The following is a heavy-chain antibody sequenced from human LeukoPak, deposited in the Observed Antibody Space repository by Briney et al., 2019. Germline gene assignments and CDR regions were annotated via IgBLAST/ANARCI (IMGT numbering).Heavy chain of an antibody. V-gene: IGHV4-34*01. CDR3: ARDRRGGTKMTRGFDP. J-gene: IGHJ5*02. D-gene: IGHD5-24*01. CDR1: GGSFSDYY. Sequence: SETLSLTCAVYGGSFSDYYWTWIRRPPGKGLEWIGEINHSGSTNYNPSLKSRLTISADTSKNQFSMELNSVTAADTAVYYCARDRRGGTKMTRGFDPWGQGTLVTVSS. CDR2: INHSGST.